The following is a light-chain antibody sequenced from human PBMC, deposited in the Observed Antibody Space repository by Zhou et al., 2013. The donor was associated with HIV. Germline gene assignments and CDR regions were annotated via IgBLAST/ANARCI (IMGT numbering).Light chain of an antibody. CDR1: EDIRKS. CDR2: DAS. V-gene: IGKV1-33*01. J-gene: IGKJ4*01. CDR3: LQFQRLPLS. Sequence: DIQMTQSASSLSASVGDRVIINCQASEDIRKSISWFQQRPRKAPSLLIYDASNLQPEVPPRFSGSGSGTHFTLTINGLQPEDIGTYFCLQFQRLPLSFGGGTKVQMK.